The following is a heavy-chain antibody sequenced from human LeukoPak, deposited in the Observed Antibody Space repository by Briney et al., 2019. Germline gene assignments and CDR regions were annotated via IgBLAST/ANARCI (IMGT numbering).Heavy chain of an antibody. D-gene: IGHD3-9*01. J-gene: IGHJ4*02. CDR2: IYSGGST. CDR1: GFTVSSNY. V-gene: IGHV3-66*01. Sequence: GGSLRLSCAASGFTVSSNYMSWVRQAPGKGLEWVSVIYSGGSTYYADSVKGRFTIPRDNSKNTLSLQMNSLRAEDTAVYYCARAGFLTGYFLDYWGQGTLVTVS. CDR3: ARAGFLTGYFLDY.